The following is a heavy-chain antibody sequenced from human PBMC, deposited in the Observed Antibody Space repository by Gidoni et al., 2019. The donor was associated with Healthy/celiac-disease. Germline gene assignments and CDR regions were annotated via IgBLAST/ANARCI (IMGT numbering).Heavy chain of an antibody. V-gene: IGHV3-11*06. CDR3: AREKGWKTHNWFDP. J-gene: IGHJ5*02. Sequence: QVQLVESGGGLVKPGGSLRLSCAASGFTFRDYYMSWIRQAPGKGLEWVSYISSSSSYTNYADSVKGRFTISRDNAKNSLYLQMNSLRAEDTAVYYCAREKGWKTHNWFDPWGQGTLVTVSS. CDR2: ISSSSSYT. CDR1: GFTFRDYY. D-gene: IGHD1-1*01.